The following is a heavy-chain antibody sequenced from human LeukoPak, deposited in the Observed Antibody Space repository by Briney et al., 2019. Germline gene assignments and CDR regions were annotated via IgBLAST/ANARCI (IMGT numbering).Heavy chain of an antibody. CDR2: ISDSGGKT. J-gene: IGHJ4*02. CDR3: ADFGSGSYCFDY. V-gene: IGHV3-23*01. Sequence: GGPLRLSCAASGFTFSSYSMNRVRQAPGKGLEWVSHISDSGGKTYYADSVKGRFTISRDNSKNTLYLQMDSLRAEDTAIYYCADFGSGSYCFDYWGQGTLVTVSS. CDR1: GFTFSSYS. D-gene: IGHD3-10*01.